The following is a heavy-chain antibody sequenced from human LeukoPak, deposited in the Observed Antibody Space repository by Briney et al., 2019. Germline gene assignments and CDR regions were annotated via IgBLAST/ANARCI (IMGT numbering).Heavy chain of an antibody. J-gene: IGHJ4*02. CDR2: IYYSGST. V-gene: IGHV4-31*03. CDR3: ARIRRCSSTSCPSSDFDY. CDR1: GGSISSGGYY. D-gene: IGHD2-2*01. Sequence: PSETLSLTCTVSGGSISSGGYYWSWIRQHPGKGLEWIGYIYYSGSTYYNLSLKSRVTISVDTSKNQFSLKLSSVTAADTAVYYCARIRRCSSTSCPSSDFDYWGQGTLVTVSS.